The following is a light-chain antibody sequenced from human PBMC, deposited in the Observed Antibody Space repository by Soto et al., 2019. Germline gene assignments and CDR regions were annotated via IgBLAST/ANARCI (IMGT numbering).Light chain of an antibody. CDR3: QQFGASLTWT. CDR2: GAS. V-gene: IGKV3-20*01. Sequence: VVLTQSPVSLSLSPGARATPSCRAIQSVMSNYLSWYQQKPGQPPRLLIYGASSRATGIPDRFSGSGSGTDFALTISRLEPEDFAVYYCQQFGASLTWTFGQGTKVDIK. J-gene: IGKJ1*01. CDR1: QSVMSNY.